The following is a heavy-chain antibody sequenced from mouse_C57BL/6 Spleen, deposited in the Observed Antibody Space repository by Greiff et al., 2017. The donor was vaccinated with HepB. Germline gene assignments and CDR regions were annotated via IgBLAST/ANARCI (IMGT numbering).Heavy chain of an antibody. D-gene: IGHD2-1*01. CDR3: TFYFSFAY. Sequence: LVESGAELVRPGASVKLSCTASGFNIKDDYMHWVKQRPEQGLEWIGWIDPENGDTEYASKFQGKATITADTSSNTAYLQLSSLTSEDTAVYYCTFYFSFAYWGQGTLVTVSA. J-gene: IGHJ3*01. V-gene: IGHV14-4*01. CDR1: GFNIKDDY. CDR2: IDPENGDT.